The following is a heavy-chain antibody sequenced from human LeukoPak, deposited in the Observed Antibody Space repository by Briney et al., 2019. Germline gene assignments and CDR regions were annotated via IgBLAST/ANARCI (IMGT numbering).Heavy chain of an antibody. Sequence: GGSLRLSCAASGFTVSSNYMSWVRQAPGKGLEWVSVIYSGGSTYYADSVKGRFTISRDNSKNTLYLQMNNLRAEDTAVYYCARATSLDGYNPFDYWGQGTLVTVSS. J-gene: IGHJ4*02. CDR2: IYSGGST. D-gene: IGHD5-24*01. V-gene: IGHV3-53*01. CDR1: GFTVSSNY. CDR3: ARATSLDGYNPFDY.